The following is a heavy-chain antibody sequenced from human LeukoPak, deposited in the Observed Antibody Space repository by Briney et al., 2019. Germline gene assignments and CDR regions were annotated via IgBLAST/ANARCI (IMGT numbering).Heavy chain of an antibody. V-gene: IGHV3-30*18. CDR2: ISYDGSNK. Sequence: GRSLRLSCAASGFTFSSYGMHWVRQAPGKGLEWVAVISYDGSNKYYADSVKGRFTISRDNSKNTLYLQMNSLRAEDTAAYYCAKVRGATSGYIDYWGQGTLVTVSS. CDR3: AKVRGATSGYIDY. CDR1: GFTFSSYG. D-gene: IGHD1-26*01. J-gene: IGHJ4*02.